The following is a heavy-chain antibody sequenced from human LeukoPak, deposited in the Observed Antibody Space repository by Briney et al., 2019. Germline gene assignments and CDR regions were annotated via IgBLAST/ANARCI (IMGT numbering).Heavy chain of an antibody. CDR3: AKLDPYNYYDSSGPHYFDY. D-gene: IGHD3-22*01. V-gene: IGHV3-23*01. Sequence: GGSLRLSCAVSGFTFSSYAMSWVRQAPGKGLEWVSAISGSGGSTYYADSVKGRFTISRDNSKNTLYLQMNSLRAEDTAVYYCAKLDPYNYYDSSGPHYFDYWGQGTLVTVSS. CDR1: GFTFSSYA. CDR2: ISGSGGST. J-gene: IGHJ4*02.